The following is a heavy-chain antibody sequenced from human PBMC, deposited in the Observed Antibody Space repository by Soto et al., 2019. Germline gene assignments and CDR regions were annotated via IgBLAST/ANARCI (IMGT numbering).Heavy chain of an antibody. V-gene: IGHV3-30*18. Sequence: QVQLVESGGGVVQPGRSLRLSCAASGFTFSSYGMHWVRQAPGKGLEWVAVISYDGSNKYYADSVKGRFTISRDNSKNTLYLQTIGLRAEDTAVYYWAKDRRKVVVAAPFDYWGQGTLVTVSS. D-gene: IGHD2-15*01. CDR2: ISYDGSNK. CDR3: AKDRRKVVVAAPFDY. J-gene: IGHJ4*02. CDR1: GFTFSSYG.